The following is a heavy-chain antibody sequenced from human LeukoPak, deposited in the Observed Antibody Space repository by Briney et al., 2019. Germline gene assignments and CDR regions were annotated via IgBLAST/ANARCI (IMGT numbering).Heavy chain of an antibody. V-gene: IGHV3-49*03. J-gene: IGHJ4*02. CDR1: GFTFGDYA. CDR3: TRTDVTAVVITIEYYFDY. CDR2: IRIKAYGGTT. D-gene: IGHD3-22*01. Sequence: PGGSLRLSCTASGFTFGDYAMSWFRQAPGKGLEWVGFIRIKAYGGTTEYAASVKGRFTISRDDSKSIAYLQMNSLKTEDTAVYYCTRTDVTAVVITIEYYFDYWGQGTLVTVSS.